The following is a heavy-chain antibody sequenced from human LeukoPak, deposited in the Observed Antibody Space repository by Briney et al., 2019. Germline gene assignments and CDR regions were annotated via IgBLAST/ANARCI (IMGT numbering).Heavy chain of an antibody. CDR3: ARSLTYYDILTGYYPNYFDY. V-gene: IGHV5-51*01. J-gene: IGHJ4*01. Sequence: GESLQISCKGSGYSFTSYWIGWVRQLPGKGLEWMGIIYPGDSDTRYSPSFQGQVTISADKSISTAYLQWSSLKASDTAMYYCARSLTYYDILTGYYPNYFDYWGQEPWSPSPQ. CDR1: GYSFTSYW. CDR2: IYPGDSDT. D-gene: IGHD3-9*01.